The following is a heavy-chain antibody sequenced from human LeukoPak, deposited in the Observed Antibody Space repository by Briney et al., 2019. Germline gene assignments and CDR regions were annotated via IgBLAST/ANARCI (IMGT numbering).Heavy chain of an antibody. V-gene: IGHV3-23*01. J-gene: IGHJ4*02. Sequence: GGSLRLSCAASGFTFSDYAMSWVRQAPGKGLEWVSAISGSGDNTYYADSVQGRFTISRDNSKNTLYLQMNSLRAEDTAVYYCAKDLGRYRNNYFDYWGQGTLVTVSS. CDR1: GFTFSDYA. D-gene: IGHD1-26*01. CDR3: AKDLGRYRNNYFDY. CDR2: ISGSGDNT.